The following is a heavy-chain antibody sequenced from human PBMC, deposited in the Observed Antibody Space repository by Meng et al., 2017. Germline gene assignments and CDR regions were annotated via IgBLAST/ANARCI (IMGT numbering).Heavy chain of an antibody. D-gene: IGHD4-17*01. CDR1: VGSGGSGNYY. Sequence: QVHVQESAPGLFRSSQTLSITCTVSVGSGGSGNYYWSWIRQPPGKGLEWIGYIVYSGSTTYNPSLKTRVTISVDTSKNQFSLKLTSVTAADTAVYFCARDVGGDYETLFDYWGQGTLVTVSS. CDR3: ARDVGGDYETLFDY. J-gene: IGHJ4*02. V-gene: IGHV4-61*01. CDR2: IVYSGST.